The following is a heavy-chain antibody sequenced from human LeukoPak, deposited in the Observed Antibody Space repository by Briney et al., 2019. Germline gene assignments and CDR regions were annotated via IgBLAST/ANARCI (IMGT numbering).Heavy chain of an antibody. CDR1: GYAFTGYY. CDR2: INPNSGGT. V-gene: IGHV1-2*02. J-gene: IGHJ4*02. D-gene: IGHD5-12*01. CDR3: AKGGRVATWWAVDY. Sequence: ASVKVSCKASGYAFTGYYMHWVRQAPGQGLEWMGWINPNSGGTNYAQKFQGRVTMTRDTSISTAYMELSRLGSDDTAVYYCAKGGRVATWWAVDYWGQGTLVTVSS.